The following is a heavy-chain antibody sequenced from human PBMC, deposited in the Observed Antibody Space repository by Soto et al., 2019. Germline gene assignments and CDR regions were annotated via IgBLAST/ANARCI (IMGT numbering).Heavy chain of an antibody. Sequence: TSETLSLTCTVSGGSISSGDYYWSWIRQPPGKGLEWIGYIYYSGSTYYNPSLKSRVTISVDKSKNQFSLKLSSVTAADTAVYYCAREKGMKNLYYYGSGSNLDGMDVWGQGTTVTVSS. J-gene: IGHJ6*02. V-gene: IGHV4-30-4*01. CDR1: GGSISSGDYY. D-gene: IGHD3-10*01. CDR2: IYYSGST. CDR3: AREKGMKNLYYYGSGSNLDGMDV.